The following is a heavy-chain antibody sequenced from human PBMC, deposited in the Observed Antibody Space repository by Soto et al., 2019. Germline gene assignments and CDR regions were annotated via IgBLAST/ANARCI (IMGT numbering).Heavy chain of an antibody. CDR1: GFTFSSYT. CDR2: ISSGSAYI. CDR3: AREGPGRGIDV. D-gene: IGHD3-10*01. Sequence: GSLRLSCAASGFTFSSYTMNWVRQAPGKGLEWVSSISSGSAYIYYADSVKGRFTISRDNAKSSLSLQMNSLRAEDTAVYYCAREGPGRGIDVWGQGTTVTVSS. V-gene: IGHV3-21*01. J-gene: IGHJ6*02.